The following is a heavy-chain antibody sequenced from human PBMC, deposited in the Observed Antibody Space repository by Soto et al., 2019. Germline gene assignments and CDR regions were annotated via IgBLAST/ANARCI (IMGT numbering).Heavy chain of an antibody. J-gene: IGHJ3*01. D-gene: IGHD6-19*01. CDR2: ITPDGSTT. V-gene: IGHV3-74*01. CDR1: GFTFSGHW. CDR3: TSLSIAVAHFAFDL. Sequence: EVQLVESGGGVVQPGGSLRLSYAASGFTFSGHWMHWVRQAPGEGLVWVSRITPDGSTTDYADSVKGRFSISRDNAKNMVYLQMNSRRVEDTAVYYCTSLSIAVAHFAFDLWGQGTLVTVSS.